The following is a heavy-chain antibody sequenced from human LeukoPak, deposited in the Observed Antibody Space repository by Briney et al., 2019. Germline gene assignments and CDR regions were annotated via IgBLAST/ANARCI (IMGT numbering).Heavy chain of an antibody. CDR3: STDVTYYYDSSGFYP. Sequence: PGGSLRLSCVASGLTFSRAWTNWVRQAPGKVLEWVGRIESKTDGGASVYAATVKDRFTISRDDSRNTLYLQMNSLKTEDTAVYYCSTDVTYYYDSSGFYPWGQGTLVTVSS. D-gene: IGHD3-22*01. J-gene: IGHJ4*02. CDR1: GLTFSRAW. CDR2: IESKTDGGAS. V-gene: IGHV3-15*04.